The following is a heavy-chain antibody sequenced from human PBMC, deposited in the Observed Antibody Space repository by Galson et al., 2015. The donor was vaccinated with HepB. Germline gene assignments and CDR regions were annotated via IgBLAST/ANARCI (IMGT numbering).Heavy chain of an antibody. CDR1: GYTFTTYG. CDR3: ARGLRTSFTTYYYYGLDV. J-gene: IGHJ6*02. V-gene: IGHV1-3*01. CDR2: INAGNGNT. D-gene: IGHD4-11*01. Sequence: SVKVSCKASGYTFTTYGIYWVRQAPGQRLEWMGWINAGNGNTKYSQKFQGRVTIIRDTSANTAYMELSSLRSEDTAVYYCARGLRTSFTTYYYYGLDVWGHGTTVTVSS.